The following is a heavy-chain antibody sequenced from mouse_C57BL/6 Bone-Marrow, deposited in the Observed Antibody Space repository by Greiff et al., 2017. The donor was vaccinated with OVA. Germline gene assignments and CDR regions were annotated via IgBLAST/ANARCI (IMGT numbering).Heavy chain of an antibody. CDR2: ISGGGGNT. CDR1: GFTFSSYT. Sequence: EVQLVESGGGLVKPGGSLKLSCAASGFTFSSYTMSWVRQTPEKRLEWVATISGGGGNTYYPDSVKGRFTISRDNAKNTLYLQMSSLGSEDTALYYCARQLGTYYFDYWGKGTTLTVSS. CDR3: ARQLGTYYFDY. V-gene: IGHV5-9*01. D-gene: IGHD2-14*01. J-gene: IGHJ2*01.